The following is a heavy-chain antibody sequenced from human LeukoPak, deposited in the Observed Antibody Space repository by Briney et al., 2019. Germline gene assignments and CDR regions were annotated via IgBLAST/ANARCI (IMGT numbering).Heavy chain of an antibody. CDR3: ARERFRGENYYGMDV. J-gene: IGHJ6*02. CDR2: ISYDGSNK. V-gene: IGHV3-30-3*01. Sequence: GGSLRLSCAASGFTFSSYAMHWVRQAPGKGLEWVAVISYDGSNKYYADSVKGRFTLSRDNSKNTLSLQMNSLRAEDTAVYYCARERFRGENYYGMDVWGQGTTVTVSS. CDR1: GFTFSSYA. D-gene: IGHD3-10*01.